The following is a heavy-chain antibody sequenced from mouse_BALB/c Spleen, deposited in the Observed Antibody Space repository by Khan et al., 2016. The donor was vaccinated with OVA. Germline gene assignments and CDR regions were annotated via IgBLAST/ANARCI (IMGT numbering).Heavy chain of an antibody. CDR2: INPDNAGT. V-gene: IGHV1S136*01. J-gene: IGHJ3*01. CDR1: GYTFTNYV. CDR3: AREASSWDFSFPY. Sequence: VQLQQSGPELVEPGASVKLSCKASGYTFTNYVIHWVKQKPGQGLEWIGYINPDNAGTRYNEKFKGKATLTSDISSTSASMELLSLTSEDSAVXYCAREASSWDFSFPYWGQGTLVTVSA. D-gene: IGHD4-1*01.